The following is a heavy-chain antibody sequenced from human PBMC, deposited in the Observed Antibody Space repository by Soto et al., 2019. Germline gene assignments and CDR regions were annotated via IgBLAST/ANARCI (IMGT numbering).Heavy chain of an antibody. V-gene: IGHV5-51*01. J-gene: IGHJ4*02. CDR2: IYPGDSDT. D-gene: IGHD5-12*01. CDR3: ARLKRDGYNYSPLYY. Sequence: GESVNISCKGSGYSFTIYWIGWVRQMPGKGLEWMGIIYPGDSDTRYSPSFQGQVTISADKSISTAYLQWSSLKASDTAMYYCARLKRDGYNYSPLYYWGQGTLVTVSS. CDR1: GYSFTIYW.